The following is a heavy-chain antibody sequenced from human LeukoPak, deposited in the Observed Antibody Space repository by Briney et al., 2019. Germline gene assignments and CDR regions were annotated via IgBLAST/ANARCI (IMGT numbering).Heavy chain of an antibody. Sequence: PGGSLRLSCAASGFTFSNYWMSWVRQAPGKGLEWVANIKQDGSEKYYVDSVKGRFTIFRDDAKNSLYLQMNSLRAEDTAVYYCARKAYDMDVWGKGTTVTVSS. J-gene: IGHJ6*04. CDR2: IKQDGSEK. V-gene: IGHV3-7*03. CDR3: ARKAYDMDV. CDR1: GFTFSNYW.